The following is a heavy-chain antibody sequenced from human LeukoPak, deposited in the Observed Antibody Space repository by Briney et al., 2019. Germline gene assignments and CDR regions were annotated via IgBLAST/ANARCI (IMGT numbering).Heavy chain of an antibody. D-gene: IGHD2-2*01. CDR3: TTEPPMDFFVVLPA. J-gene: IGHJ5*02. CDR2: ISSSSSYI. Sequence: PGGSLRLSCAASGSTFSSYGMHWVRQAPGKGLEWVSSISSSSSYIYYADSVKGRFTISRDNSKNTLYLQMNSLKTEDTAVYYCTTEPPMDFFVVLPAWGQGTLVTVSS. V-gene: IGHV3-21*03. CDR1: GSTFSSYG.